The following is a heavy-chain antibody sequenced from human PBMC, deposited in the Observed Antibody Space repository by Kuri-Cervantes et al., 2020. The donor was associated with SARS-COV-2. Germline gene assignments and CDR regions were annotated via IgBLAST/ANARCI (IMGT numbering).Heavy chain of an antibody. CDR3: AGKDIVVVPAFYYYMDV. CDR1: GGSFNGYF. CDR2: INHSGSA. Sequence: SETLSLTCAVYGGSFNGYFWTWIRQPPGKGLEWIGEINHSGSAKYNPSLKSRVTISVDRSKNQFSLKLSSVTAADTAVYYCAGKDIVVVPAFYYYMDVWGKGTTVTVSS. D-gene: IGHD2-2*01. J-gene: IGHJ6*03. V-gene: IGHV4-34*01.